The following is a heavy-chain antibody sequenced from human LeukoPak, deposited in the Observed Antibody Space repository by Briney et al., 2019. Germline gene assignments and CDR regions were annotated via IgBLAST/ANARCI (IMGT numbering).Heavy chain of an antibody. CDR3: ARAPRTYYFDY. J-gene: IGHJ4*02. CDR1: GFAVSSNY. D-gene: IGHD1-14*01. Sequence: GGSLRLSCAASGFAVSSNYMSWVRQAPGKGLEWVSVIYSGGSTYYADSVKGRFTISRHNSKNTLYLQMNSLRAEDTAMYYCARAPRTYYFDYWGRGTLVTVSS. CDR2: IYSGGST. V-gene: IGHV3-53*04.